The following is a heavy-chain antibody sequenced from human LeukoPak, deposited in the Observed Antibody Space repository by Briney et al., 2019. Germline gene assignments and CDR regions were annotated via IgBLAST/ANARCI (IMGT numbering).Heavy chain of an antibody. V-gene: IGHV3-23*01. Sequence: GGSLRLSCAASGFTFSSYAMSWVRQAPGKGLEWVSAISGSGGSTYYADSVKGRFTISRDNSKNTLYLQMNSLRAEDTAVYYCAKDRYSGYDFQPRYFDYWGQGTLVTVSS. CDR2: ISGSGGST. D-gene: IGHD5-12*01. CDR3: AKDRYSGYDFQPRYFDY. CDR1: GFTFSSYA. J-gene: IGHJ4*02.